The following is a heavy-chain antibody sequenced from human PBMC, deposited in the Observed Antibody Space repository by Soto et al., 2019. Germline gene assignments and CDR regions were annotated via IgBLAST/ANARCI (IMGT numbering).Heavy chain of an antibody. D-gene: IGHD6-19*01. Sequence: QVQLVQSGAEVKKPGASVKVSCKASGYTFTGYYMHWVRQAPGQGLEWMGWINPNSGGTNYAQKFQGRVTMTRDTSTSTVYMELSSLISEDTAVYFCARESSGTQYFDYWGQGTLVTVSS. CDR3: ARESSGTQYFDY. CDR2: INPNSGGT. V-gene: IGHV1-2*02. J-gene: IGHJ4*02. CDR1: GYTFTGYY.